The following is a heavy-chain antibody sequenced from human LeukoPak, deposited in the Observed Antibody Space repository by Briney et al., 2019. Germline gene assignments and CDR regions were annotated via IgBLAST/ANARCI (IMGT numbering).Heavy chain of an antibody. V-gene: IGHV1-2*02. CDR2: LNPTNRAT. Sequence: ASVTVSCMPSGYTFTVYYLHWVRQAPGQGVEGMELLNPTNRATNYSQKFQVSVTMTTDTSTNTPYMELSCLTSDDTAVYYCARPRIESHGYYYGHWGQGTLVTVSS. CDR3: ARPRIESHGYYYGH. D-gene: IGHD3-22*01. J-gene: IGHJ4*02. CDR1: GYTFTVYY.